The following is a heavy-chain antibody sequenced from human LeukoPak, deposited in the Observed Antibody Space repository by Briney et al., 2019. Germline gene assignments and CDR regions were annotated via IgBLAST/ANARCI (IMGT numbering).Heavy chain of an antibody. Sequence: SQTLSLTCTVSGGSISSGNYYWNWIRQPAGKGLEWIGRIYTSGSTNYNPSLKSRVTMSVDTSKNQFSLKLSSVTAADTAVYYCARENRACSSTSCYGTFDIWGQGTMVTVSS. D-gene: IGHD2-2*01. J-gene: IGHJ3*02. CDR1: GGSISSGNYY. V-gene: IGHV4-61*02. CDR3: ARENRACSSTSCYGTFDI. CDR2: IYTSGST.